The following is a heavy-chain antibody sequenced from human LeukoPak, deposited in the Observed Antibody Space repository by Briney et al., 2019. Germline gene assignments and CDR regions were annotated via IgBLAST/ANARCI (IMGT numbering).Heavy chain of an antibody. D-gene: IGHD1-26*01. CDR1: GFTFSSYW. CDR3: ARVGGVEWELLRNDAFDI. V-gene: IGHV3-7*01. J-gene: IGHJ3*02. CDR2: IKQDGSEK. Sequence: PGGSVRLSCAASGFTFSSYWMSWVRQAPGKGLEWVANIKQDGSEKYYVDSVKGRFTISRDNAKNSLYLQMNSLRAEDTAVYYCARVGGVEWELLRNDAFDIWGQGTMVTVSS.